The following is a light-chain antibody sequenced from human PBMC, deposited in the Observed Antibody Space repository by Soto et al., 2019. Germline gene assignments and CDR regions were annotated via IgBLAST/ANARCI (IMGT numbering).Light chain of an antibody. J-gene: IGLJ2*01. V-gene: IGLV2-8*01. Sequence: QSALTQPPSASGSPGQSVTISCTGTSSDVGGYNYVSWYQHHPGKAPKLMIFDVSKRPSGVPDRFSGSKSGNTASLTVSGLQAEDEADYYCNSYVGGNGVFGGGTKLTVL. CDR1: SSDVGGYNY. CDR2: DVS. CDR3: NSYVGGNGV.